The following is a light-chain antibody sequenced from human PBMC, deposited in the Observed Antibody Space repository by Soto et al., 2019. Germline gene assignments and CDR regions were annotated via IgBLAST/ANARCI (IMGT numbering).Light chain of an antibody. V-gene: IGKV3-20*01. Sequence: VSMQTTGTLSLSPGERATLSCRASHSVSSSYLAWYQQKPGQAPRLLIYGASSRATGIPDRCSGSGSGTDFTLTISRLEPEDIAVYYCQQDCSSGTFGQGSKVDNK. CDR1: HSVSSSY. CDR3: QQDCSSGT. CDR2: GAS. J-gene: IGKJ1*01.